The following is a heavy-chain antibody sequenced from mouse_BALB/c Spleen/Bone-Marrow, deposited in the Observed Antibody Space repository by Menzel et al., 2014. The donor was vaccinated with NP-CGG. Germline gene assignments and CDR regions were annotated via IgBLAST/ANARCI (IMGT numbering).Heavy chain of an antibody. CDR3: ARQAMDY. CDR1: GYTFTSYY. CDR2: IYPGDGST. J-gene: IGHJ4*01. Sequence: QVQLKQSEPELVKPGASVKMSCKASGYTFTSYYIHWVKQRPGQGLEWTGWIYPGDGSTKYNEKFKGKTTLTADKSSSTAYMLLSSLTSEDSAIYFCARQAMDYWGQGTSVTVSS. V-gene: IGHV1S56*01.